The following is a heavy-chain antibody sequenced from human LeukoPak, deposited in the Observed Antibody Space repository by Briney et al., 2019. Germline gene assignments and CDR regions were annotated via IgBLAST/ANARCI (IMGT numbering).Heavy chain of an antibody. D-gene: IGHD2-15*01. J-gene: IGHJ4*02. Sequence: PSETLSLTCTVSGGSISSSSYYWGWIRQPPGKGLEWIGSIYYSGSTYYNPSLKSRVTISVDTSKNQFSLKLSSVTAADTAVYYCASSFLNLGYCSGGSCPTLDYWGQGTLVTVSS. CDR2: IYYSGST. V-gene: IGHV4-39*07. CDR1: GGSISSSSYY. CDR3: ASSFLNLGYCSGGSCPTLDY.